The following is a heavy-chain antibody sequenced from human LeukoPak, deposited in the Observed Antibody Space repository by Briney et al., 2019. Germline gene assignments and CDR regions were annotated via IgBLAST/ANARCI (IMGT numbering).Heavy chain of an antibody. CDR1: GFTFSSYW. CDR2: INTDGSTT. J-gene: IGHJ4*02. CDR3: ARGGGGDNPNVFGGY. Sequence: VGSLRLSCAASGFTFSSYWMHWVRQTPGKGLVWVSRINTDGSTTSYADSVKGRFTISRDNAKKTLYLQMNSLRAEDTAVYYCARGGGGDNPNVFGGYWGQGTLVTVSS. D-gene: IGHD4-23*01. V-gene: IGHV3-74*01.